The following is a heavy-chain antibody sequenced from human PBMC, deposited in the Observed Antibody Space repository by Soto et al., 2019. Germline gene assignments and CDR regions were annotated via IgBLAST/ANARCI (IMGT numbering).Heavy chain of an antibody. CDR1: GYTFTSYG. Sequence: QVQLVQSGAEVKKPGASVKVSCKASGYTFTSYGISWVRQAPGQGLEWMGWISAYNGNTNYAQKLQGRVTMTTDTFTRRTHLEMRSLRSDDTAVYYCARDMHGDPGYWGPGTLVSVSS. D-gene: IGHD4-17*01. V-gene: IGHV1-18*01. CDR2: ISAYNGNT. CDR3: ARDMHGDPGY. J-gene: IGHJ1*01.